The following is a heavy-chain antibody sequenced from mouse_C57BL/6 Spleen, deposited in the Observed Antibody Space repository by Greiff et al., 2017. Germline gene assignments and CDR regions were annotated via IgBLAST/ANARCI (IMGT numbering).Heavy chain of an antibody. V-gene: IGHV5-17*01. CDR1: GFTFSDYG. Sequence: DVMLVESGGGLVKPGGSLKLSCAASGFTFSDYGMHWVRQAPEKGLEWVAYISSGSSTIYYAHTLKGRFTISRDNAKNTLFLQMTSLRSEDTAMYYCARGGLYDRDYWGQGTSVTVSS. CDR3: ARGGLYDRDY. J-gene: IGHJ4*01. CDR2: ISSGSSTI. D-gene: IGHD1-1*02.